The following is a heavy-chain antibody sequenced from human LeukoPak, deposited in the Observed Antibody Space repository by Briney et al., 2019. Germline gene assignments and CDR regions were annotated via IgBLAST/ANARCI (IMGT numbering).Heavy chain of an antibody. CDR3: ARGSVYYDILTGYYSY. V-gene: IGHV3-7*03. D-gene: IGHD3-9*01. Sequence: LPGGSLRPSCAASGFTFSSYWMSWVRQAPGKGLEWVANIKQDGSEKYYVDSVKGRFTISRDNAKNSLYLQMNSLRAEDTAVYYCARGSVYYDILTGYYSYWGQGTLVTVSS. J-gene: IGHJ4*02. CDR2: IKQDGSEK. CDR1: GFTFSSYW.